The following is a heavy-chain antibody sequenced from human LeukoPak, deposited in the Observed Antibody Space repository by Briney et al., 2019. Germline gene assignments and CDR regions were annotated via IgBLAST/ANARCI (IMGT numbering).Heavy chain of an antibody. CDR3: AREAWSPSLYSSGWYGPYYFDY. CDR1: GGSISSSSYY. CDR2: IYYSGST. J-gene: IGHJ4*02. Sequence: SETLSLTCTVSGGSISSSSYYWGWIRQPPGKGLEWIGSIYYSGSTYYNPSLKSRVTISVDTSKNQFSLKLSSVTAADTAVYYCAREAWSPSLYSSGWYGPYYFDYWGQGTLVTVSS. D-gene: IGHD6-19*01. V-gene: IGHV4-39*07.